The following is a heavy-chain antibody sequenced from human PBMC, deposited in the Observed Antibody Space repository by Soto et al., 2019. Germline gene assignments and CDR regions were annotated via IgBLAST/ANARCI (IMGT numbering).Heavy chain of an antibody. CDR1: GGSISSYY. V-gene: IGHV4-59*01. J-gene: IGHJ3*02. CDR3: ARRAEGYSSGRDAFDI. CDR2: IYYSGST. D-gene: IGHD6-19*01. Sequence: PSETLSLTCTVSGGSISSYYWSWIRQPPGKGLEWIGYIYYSGSTNYNPSLKSRVTISVDTSKNQFSLKLSSVTAADTAVYYCARRAEGYSSGRDAFDIWGQGTVVTV.